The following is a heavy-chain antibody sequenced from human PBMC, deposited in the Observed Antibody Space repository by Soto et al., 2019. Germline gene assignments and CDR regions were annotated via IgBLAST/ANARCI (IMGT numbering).Heavy chain of an antibody. CDR3: ARDKGVAALYYYYGMDV. Sequence: GASVKVSCTASGYTFTGYYMHWVRQAPGQGLEWMGWINPNSGGTNYAQKFQGWVTMTRDTSISTAYMELSRLRSDDTAVYYCARDKGVAALYYYYGMDVWGQGTTVTVSS. CDR2: INPNSGGT. CDR1: GYTFTGYY. V-gene: IGHV1-2*04. D-gene: IGHD6-6*01. J-gene: IGHJ6*02.